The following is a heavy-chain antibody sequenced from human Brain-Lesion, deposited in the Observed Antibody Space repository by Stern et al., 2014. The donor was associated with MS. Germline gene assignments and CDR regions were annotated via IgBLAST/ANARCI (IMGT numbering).Heavy chain of an antibody. CDR1: GGSINSGGYY. Sequence: QVQLQESGPGLVKPSQTLPLTCTVSGGSINSGGYYWSWIRQYPGKGLEWIGYIYYTGSAYYDPSLKIRLSMSIDTSKNQFSLNLNSVTAADTAVYYCARGARYSDSSGYYFYFDYWGQGTLVTVSS. D-gene: IGHD3-22*01. J-gene: IGHJ4*02. V-gene: IGHV4-31*03. CDR3: ARGARYSDSSGYYFYFDY. CDR2: IYYTGSA.